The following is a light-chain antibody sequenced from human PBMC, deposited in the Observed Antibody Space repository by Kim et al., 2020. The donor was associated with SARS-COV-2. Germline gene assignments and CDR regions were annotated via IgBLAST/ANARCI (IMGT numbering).Light chain of an antibody. V-gene: IGLV3-1*01. Sequence: SYELTQPPSVSVSPGQTATITCSGDKLGDRYVFWYQQKPGQSPVVVIYQDTKRPSGIPERFSGSNSGNSAPLTISGTQAMDEADYYCQAWDSTSPYAFGT. J-gene: IGLJ1*01. CDR2: QDT. CDR1: KLGDRY. CDR3: QAWDSTSPYA.